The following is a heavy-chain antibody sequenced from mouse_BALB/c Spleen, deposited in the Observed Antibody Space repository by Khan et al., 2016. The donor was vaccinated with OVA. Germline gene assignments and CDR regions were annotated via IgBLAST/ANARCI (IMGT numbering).Heavy chain of an antibody. D-gene: IGHD4-1*01. Sequence: QIKLLPSLPELKKPGETVKISCKASGYSFTDYSMHWVKQAPGKGLKWMGWINTETGEPTYADDFKGRFAFSLETSVSTAYLQINNLKNEDTATYFCATSNPFYAMDYWGQGTSVTVSS. CDR3: ATSNPFYAMDY. CDR2: INTETGEP. CDR1: GYSFTDYS. J-gene: IGHJ4*01. V-gene: IGHV9-2-1*01.